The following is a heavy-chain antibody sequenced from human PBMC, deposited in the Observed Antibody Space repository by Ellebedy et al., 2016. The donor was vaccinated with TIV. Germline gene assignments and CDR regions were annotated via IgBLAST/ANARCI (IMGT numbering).Heavy chain of an antibody. D-gene: IGHD2-15*01. CDR1: GFTFSSYS. CDR2: ISSSSSYI. J-gene: IGHJ5*02. Sequence: GESLKISCAASGFTFSSYSMNWVRQAPGKGLEWVSSISSSSSYIYYADSVKGRFTISRDNAENSLYLQLNSLRAEDTAVYYCTKGGCSGGSCLPFDPWGQGTLVTVSS. CDR3: TKGGCSGGSCLPFDP. V-gene: IGHV3-21*01.